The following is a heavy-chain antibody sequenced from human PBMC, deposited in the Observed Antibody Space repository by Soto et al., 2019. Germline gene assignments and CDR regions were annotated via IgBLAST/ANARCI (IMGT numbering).Heavy chain of an antibody. J-gene: IGHJ3*02. Sequence: QVQLQESGPGLVKPSETLSLTCTVSAGSISSYYWSWIRQPPGKGLEWVGYIYYSGSTNYHPSLKSRVTISVDTSKNQFALKLSSVTAAATAVYYCARRYGSAFDIWGQGTMVTVSS. CDR2: IYYSGST. D-gene: IGHD1-26*01. V-gene: IGHV4-59*08. CDR1: AGSISSYY. CDR3: ARRYGSAFDI.